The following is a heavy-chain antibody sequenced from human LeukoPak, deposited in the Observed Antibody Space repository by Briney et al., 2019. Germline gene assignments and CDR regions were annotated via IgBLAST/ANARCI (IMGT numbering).Heavy chain of an antibody. D-gene: IGHD5-18*01. CDR3: ARDRDAMADFDY. V-gene: IGHV4-4*07. CDR2: IYTSGST. J-gene: IGHJ4*02. Sequence: PSETLSLTCTVSGGSISSYYWSWIRQPAGKGLEWIGRIYTSGSTNYNPSLKSRVTMSADTSKNQFSLKLSFVTAADTAVYYCARDRDAMADFDYWGQGTPVTVSS. CDR1: GGSISSYY.